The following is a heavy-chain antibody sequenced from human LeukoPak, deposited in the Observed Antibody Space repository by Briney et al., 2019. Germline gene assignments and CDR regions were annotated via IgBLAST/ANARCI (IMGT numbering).Heavy chain of an antibody. D-gene: IGHD5-12*01. J-gene: IGHJ4*02. CDR1: GFTFSSYG. V-gene: IGHV3-30*02. CDR3: AKGDIVATLPPFDY. CDR2: IWYDGSNK. Sequence: GGSLRLSCAASGFTFSSYGMHWVRQAPGKGLEWVAVIWYDGSNKYYADSVKGRFTISRDNSKNTLYLQMNSLRAEDTAVYYCAKGDIVATLPPFDYWGQGTLVTVSS.